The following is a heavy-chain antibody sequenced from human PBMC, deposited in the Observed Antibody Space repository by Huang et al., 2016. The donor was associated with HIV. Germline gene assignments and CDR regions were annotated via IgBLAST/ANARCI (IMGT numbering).Heavy chain of an antibody. D-gene: IGHD3-16*01. V-gene: IGHV1-3*01. CDR3: ARYGGASWGSYYFDF. CDR1: GYTFTTYA. J-gene: IGHJ4*02. CDR2: LNPDSGDA. Sequence: QVQLVQSGAEVKRPGASVKVSCKASGYTFTTYAMHWVRQAPGQGLEWMGWLNPDSGDAKYSVKYQDRFTFTRDAHASTAYMELTSLKSEDTAVYYCARYGGASWGSYYFDFWGQGALVIVSS.